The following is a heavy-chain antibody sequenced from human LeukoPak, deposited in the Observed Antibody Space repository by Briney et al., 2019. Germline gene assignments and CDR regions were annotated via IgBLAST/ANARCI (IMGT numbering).Heavy chain of an antibody. J-gene: IGHJ6*03. CDR2: IYYSGST. D-gene: IGHD5-12*01. V-gene: IGHV4-39*01. CDR3: AIRVATINYYYYYMDV. Sequence: SETLSLTCTVSGGSISSSSYYWGWIRQPPGKGLVWNGSIYYSGSTYYNPSLKSRVTISVDTPKNQFSLKLSSVTAADTAVYYCAIRVATINYYYYYMDVWGKGTTVTVSS. CDR1: GGSISSSSYY.